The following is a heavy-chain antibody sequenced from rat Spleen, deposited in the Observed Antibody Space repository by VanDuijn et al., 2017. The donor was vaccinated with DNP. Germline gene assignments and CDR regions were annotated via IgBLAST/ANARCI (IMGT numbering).Heavy chain of an antibody. Sequence: EVQLVESGGGLVQPGRSLKLSCAASGFTFSDYYMAWVRQAPTKGLEWVAYIRFDGGSTYYGDSVKGRFTISRDNAKTTLYLQVNSLRSEDMATYYCARWNSSGYYFDSWGQGVMVTVSS. CDR1: GFTFSDYY. CDR3: ARWNSSGYYFDS. CDR2: IRFDGGST. J-gene: IGHJ2*01. D-gene: IGHD4-3*01. V-gene: IGHV5-22*01.